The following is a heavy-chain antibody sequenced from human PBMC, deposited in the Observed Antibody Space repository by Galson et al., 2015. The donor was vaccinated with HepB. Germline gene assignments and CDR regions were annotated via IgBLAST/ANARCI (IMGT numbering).Heavy chain of an antibody. D-gene: IGHD2-8*01. Sequence: SLRLSCAASGFTFSSYAMHWVRQAPGKGLEWVAVISYDGSNKYYADSVKGRFTISRDNSKNTLYLQMNSLRAEDTAVYYCARGVHGPPHWGQGTTVTVSS. CDR2: ISYDGSNK. J-gene: IGHJ6*02. CDR1: GFTFSSYA. CDR3: ARGVHGPPH. V-gene: IGHV3-30*04.